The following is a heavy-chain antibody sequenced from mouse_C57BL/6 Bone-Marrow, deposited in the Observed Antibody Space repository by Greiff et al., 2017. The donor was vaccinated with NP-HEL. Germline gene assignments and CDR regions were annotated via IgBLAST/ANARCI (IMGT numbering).Heavy chain of an antibody. Sequence: EVNLVESGGGLVQPGGSLTLSCAASGFTFSDYYMYWVRQTPEKRLEWVAYISNGGGSTYYPDTVKGRFTISRDNAKNTLYLQMSRLKSEDTAMDYCARRYYYGSSGFAYWGQGTLVTVSA. V-gene: IGHV5-12*01. J-gene: IGHJ3*01. D-gene: IGHD1-1*01. CDR1: GFTFSDYY. CDR2: ISNGGGST. CDR3: ARRYYYGSSGFAY.